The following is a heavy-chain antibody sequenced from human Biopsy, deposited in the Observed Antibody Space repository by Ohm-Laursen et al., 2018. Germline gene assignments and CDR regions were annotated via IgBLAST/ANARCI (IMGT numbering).Heavy chain of an antibody. J-gene: IGHJ4*02. Sequence: SLRLSCTASGFSLNSYEMEWVRQAPGKGLEWVSYISSSGNSIHYADSVRGRFIISRDIAKSLVYLQMNSLRAEDTAIYYCARRYVHCSGGNCYSGGSFDYWGQGTLVTVSS. D-gene: IGHD2-15*01. CDR3: ARRYVHCSGGNCYSGGSFDY. CDR2: ISSSGNSI. V-gene: IGHV3-48*03. CDR1: GFSLNSYE.